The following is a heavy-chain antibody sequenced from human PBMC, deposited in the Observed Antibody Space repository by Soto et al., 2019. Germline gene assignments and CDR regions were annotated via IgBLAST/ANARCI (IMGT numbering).Heavy chain of an antibody. CDR3: ARDSGAALYGEDALDI. Sequence: QGTLVQSGPEVKKPGASVKVSCTASGYSFSGYDITWVRQAPGPGLEWLGWVSTSIRSTMSAEKLQGRLTMTTDTSTTTVYMELRGLTSDDTAVYYCARDSGAALYGEDALDIWGQGTMVSVSS. V-gene: IGHV1-18*04. J-gene: IGHJ3*02. CDR2: VSTSIRST. D-gene: IGHD3-10*01. CDR1: GYSFSGYD.